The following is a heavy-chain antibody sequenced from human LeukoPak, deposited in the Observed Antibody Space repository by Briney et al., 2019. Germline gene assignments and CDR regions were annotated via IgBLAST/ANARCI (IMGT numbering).Heavy chain of an antibody. CDR1: GFTFSSNY. D-gene: IGHD4-17*01. V-gene: IGHV3-53*01. CDR2: IYSGGST. Sequence: KPGGSLRLSCAASGFTFSSNYMNWVRQAPGKGLEWVSVIYSGGSTYYANSVKGRFTISRDNSKNTLYLQMNSLRAEDTAVYYCAREAVTRNYFDYWGQGTLVTVSS. J-gene: IGHJ4*02. CDR3: AREAVTRNYFDY.